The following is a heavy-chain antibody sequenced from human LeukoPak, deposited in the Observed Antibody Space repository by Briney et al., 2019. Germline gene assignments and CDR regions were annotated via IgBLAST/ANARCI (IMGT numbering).Heavy chain of an antibody. D-gene: IGHD6-19*01. V-gene: IGHV3-23*01. Sequence: GGSLRLSCAASGFTFSSYAMSWVRQAPGKGLEWVPAISGSGGSTYYADSVKGRFTISRDNSKNTLYLQMNSLRAEDTAVYYCAKYSSGWYVPPSFDYWGQGTLVTVSS. CDR3: AKYSSGWYVPPSFDY. CDR2: ISGSGGST. J-gene: IGHJ4*02. CDR1: GFTFSSYA.